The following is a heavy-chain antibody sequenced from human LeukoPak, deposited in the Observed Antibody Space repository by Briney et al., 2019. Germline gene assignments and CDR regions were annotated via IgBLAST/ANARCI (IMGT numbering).Heavy chain of an antibody. CDR1: GFTFSNYD. J-gene: IGHJ4*02. V-gene: IGHV3-48*03. CDR3: ARPLYCTNTYCIGVVDF. Sequence: GGSLRLSCAASGFTFSNYDMNWVRQAPGKGLEWISQITASGSTIYYADSVEGRFTISRDNAKNSLYLQMNSLRAEDTAVYYCARPLYCTNTYCIGVVDFWGQGTLVTVSS. D-gene: IGHD2-8*01. CDR2: ITASGSTI.